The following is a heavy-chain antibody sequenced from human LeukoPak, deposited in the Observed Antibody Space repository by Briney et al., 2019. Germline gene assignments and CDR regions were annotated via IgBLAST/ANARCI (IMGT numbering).Heavy chain of an antibody. V-gene: IGHV4-34*01. CDR1: GGSFSGYY. CDR3: ARGLPDYGDYDRRLPFGVCRFDY. Sequence: SETLSLTCAVYGGSFSGYYWSWIRQPPGKGLEWIGEINHSGSTNYNPSLKSRVTISVDTSKNQFSLKLSSVTAADTAVYYCARGLPDYGDYDRRLPFGVCRFDYWGQGTLVTVSS. CDR2: INHSGST. J-gene: IGHJ4*02. D-gene: IGHD4-17*01.